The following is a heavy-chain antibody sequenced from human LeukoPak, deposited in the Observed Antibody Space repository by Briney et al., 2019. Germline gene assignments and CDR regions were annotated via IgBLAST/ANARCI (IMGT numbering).Heavy chain of an antibody. V-gene: IGHV4-4*02. D-gene: IGHD6-19*01. J-gene: IGHJ3*02. CDR2: IYHSGST. CDR1: GGSISSSNW. CDR3: ASLPDIAVAGIVI. Sequence: SSETLSLTCAVSGGSISSSNWWSWVRQPPGKGLEWIGEIYHSGSTNYNPSLKSRVTISVDKSKNQFSLKLSSVTAADTAVYYCASLPDIAVAGIVIRGQGTMVTVSS.